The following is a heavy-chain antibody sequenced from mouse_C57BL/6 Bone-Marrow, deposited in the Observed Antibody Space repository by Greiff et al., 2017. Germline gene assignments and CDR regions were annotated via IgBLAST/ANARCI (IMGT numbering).Heavy chain of an antibody. CDR3: ARFGSSSDY. CDR1: GYTFTSYW. J-gene: IGHJ2*01. D-gene: IGHD1-1*01. CDR2: IDPSDSYT. V-gene: IGHV1-69*01. Sequence: VQLKESGAELVMPGASVKLSCKASGYTFTSYWMHWVKQRPGQGLEWIGEIDPSDSYTNYNQKFKGKSTLTVDKSSSTAYMQLSSLTSEDSAVYYCARFGSSSDYWGQGTTLTVSS.